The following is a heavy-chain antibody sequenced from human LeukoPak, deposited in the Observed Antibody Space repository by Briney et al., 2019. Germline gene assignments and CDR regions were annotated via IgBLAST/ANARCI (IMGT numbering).Heavy chain of an antibody. D-gene: IGHD4-17*01. CDR3: ARASVTTSRYFQH. Sequence: SETLSLTCTVSGGSISNYYCCWIRQPPRKGLDWIGYMYISGHTNYNPSLTSRVTITKDTSKHKHSLNLSSVAAADTAFYYCARASVTTSRYFQHWGQGTLVTVSS. J-gene: IGHJ1*01. CDR2: MYISGHT. CDR1: GGSISNYY. V-gene: IGHV4-59*01.